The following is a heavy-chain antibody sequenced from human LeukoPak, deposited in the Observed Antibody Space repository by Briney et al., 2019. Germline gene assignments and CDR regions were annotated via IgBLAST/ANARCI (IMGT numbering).Heavy chain of an antibody. Sequence: SETLSLTCTVSGGSISSSSYYWGWIRQPPGKGLEWIGSIYYSGSTNYNPSLKSRVTISVDTSKNQFSLKLSSVTAADTAVYYCACGNYDSSTYWGQGTLVTVSS. CDR2: IYYSGST. D-gene: IGHD3-22*01. CDR1: GGSISSSSYY. V-gene: IGHV4-39*07. CDR3: ACGNYDSSTY. J-gene: IGHJ4*02.